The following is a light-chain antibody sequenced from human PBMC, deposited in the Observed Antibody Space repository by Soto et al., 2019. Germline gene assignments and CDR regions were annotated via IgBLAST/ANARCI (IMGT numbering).Light chain of an antibody. J-gene: IGKJ1*01. CDR1: QNILSN. Sequence: EIVLTQSPGTLSLSPGERATLSCRASQNILSNLAWYQQKPGQAPRLLIYGASTRATGIPARFSGSGSGTEFTLTISSLQSEDFAVYYCQQFAKSSTFGQGTKVDIK. CDR2: GAS. V-gene: IGKV3-15*01. CDR3: QQFAKSST.